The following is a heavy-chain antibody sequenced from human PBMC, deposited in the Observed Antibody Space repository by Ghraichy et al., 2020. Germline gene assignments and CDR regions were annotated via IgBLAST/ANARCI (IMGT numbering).Heavy chain of an antibody. D-gene: IGHD3-3*01. CDR3: VRARGWSGSNRYFDY. Sequence: GGSLRLSCAASGFTVSSNYMSWVRQAPGKGLEWVAVIYSGGSTYYADSVKSRCTISRDNSKNTLYLQMNSRRAADTAVYYCVRARGWSGSNRYFDYCGQRTLVTVSS. CDR2: IYSGGST. V-gene: IGHV3-66*02. CDR1: GFTVSSNY. J-gene: IGHJ4*02.